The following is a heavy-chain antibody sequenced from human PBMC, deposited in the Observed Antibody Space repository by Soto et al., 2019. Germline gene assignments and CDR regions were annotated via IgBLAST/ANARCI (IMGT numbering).Heavy chain of an antibody. J-gene: IGHJ4*02. CDR1: GFTFSNYA. Sequence: EVQLVESGGGLVQPGGSLRLSCAASGFTFSNYAMNWVRQAPGKGLEWVSYISHKSSAIYHADSVKGRFTISRDNAKNSLYLHMNSRRDEDTAVYYCARDPYSSTTVTRMHYWGQGTLVTVSS. V-gene: IGHV3-48*02. D-gene: IGHD4-17*01. CDR3: ARDPYSSTTVTRMHY. CDR2: ISHKSSAI.